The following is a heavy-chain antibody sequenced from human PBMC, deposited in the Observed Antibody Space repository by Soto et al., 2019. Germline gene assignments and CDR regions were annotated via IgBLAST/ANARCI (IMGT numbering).Heavy chain of an antibody. CDR3: ARTKANKWFDP. Sequence: VGSLRLSGAASGFTFINYWMSWVRQAPGKGLEWVANIKQDGGEKYYVDSVKGRFTISRDNAKNSLYLQMNSLRAEDTAVYYCARTKANKWFDPWGQGTLVTVSS. J-gene: IGHJ5*02. D-gene: IGHD1-26*01. CDR1: GFTFINYW. V-gene: IGHV3-7*03. CDR2: IKQDGGEK.